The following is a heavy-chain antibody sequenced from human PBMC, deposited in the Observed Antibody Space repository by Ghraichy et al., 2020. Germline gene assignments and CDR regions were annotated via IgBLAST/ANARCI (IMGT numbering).Heavy chain of an antibody. Sequence: SETLSLTCAVFGGSFSSYYWSWIRQSPGKGLEWLGRIDHSGNTKYNPDLESRVTLSIDTSKNQFSLTLRSLNAADTAVYYCARGLPPYGDYPLLAFWGQGTQVTVSS. CDR1: GGSFSSYY. CDR3: ARGLPPYGDYPLLAF. V-gene: IGHV4-34*01. J-gene: IGHJ4*02. CDR2: IDHSGNT. D-gene: IGHD4-17*01.